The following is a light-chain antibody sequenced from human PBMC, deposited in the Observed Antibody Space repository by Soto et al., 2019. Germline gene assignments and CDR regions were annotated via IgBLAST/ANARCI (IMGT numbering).Light chain of an antibody. J-gene: IGLJ1*01. Sequence: SVLTQPASVSGSPGQSITISCTGTSSDVGGYNYVSWYQQLPGKAPKLIIYEVSNRPSGVSTRFSGSKSGNSASLTICGLQAEDEADYYCSSYTSSSTHYVFGTGTKVTVL. V-gene: IGLV2-14*01. CDR1: SSDVGGYNY. CDR2: EVS. CDR3: SSYTSSSTHYV.